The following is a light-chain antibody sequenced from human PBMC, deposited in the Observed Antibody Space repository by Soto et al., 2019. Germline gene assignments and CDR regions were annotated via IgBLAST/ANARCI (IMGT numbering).Light chain of an antibody. CDR1: QDISNY. CDR3: QKYNSALT. V-gene: IGKV1-27*01. Sequence: DIQMTQSPSSLSASVGDRITTTCRASQDISNYLAWYQQKPGKVPKLLIYSASTLQSGVPSRFSGSGSGTDFTLTISSLQPEDVATYFCQKYNSALTFGQGTRLEIK. J-gene: IGKJ5*01. CDR2: SAS.